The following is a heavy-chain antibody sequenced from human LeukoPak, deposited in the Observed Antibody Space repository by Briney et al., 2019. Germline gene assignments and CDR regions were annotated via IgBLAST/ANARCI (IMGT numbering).Heavy chain of an antibody. V-gene: IGHV4-30-4*01. Sequence: PSETLSLTCTVSGGSISSGDYYWSWIRQPPGKGLEWIGYIYYSGSTYYNPSLKSRVTISVDTSKNQFSLKLSSVTAADTAVYYCARHDNGRGWYNYFDYWGQGTLVTVSS. CDR2: IYYSGST. CDR3: ARHDNGRGWYNYFDY. CDR1: GGSISSGDYY. D-gene: IGHD6-19*01. J-gene: IGHJ4*02.